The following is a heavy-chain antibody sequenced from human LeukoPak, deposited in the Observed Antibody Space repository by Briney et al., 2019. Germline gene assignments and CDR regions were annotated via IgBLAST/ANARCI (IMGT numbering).Heavy chain of an antibody. CDR1: GFTFSSYA. Sequence: GGSLRLSCAASGFTFSSYAMHWVRQAPGKGLEWVAVISYDGSNKYYADSVKGRFTISRGNSKNTLYLQMNSLRAEDTAVYYCARDELPLWFGELCPDYWGQGTLVTVSS. CDR2: ISYDGSNK. V-gene: IGHV3-30-3*01. J-gene: IGHJ4*02. CDR3: ARDELPLWFGELCPDY. D-gene: IGHD3-10*01.